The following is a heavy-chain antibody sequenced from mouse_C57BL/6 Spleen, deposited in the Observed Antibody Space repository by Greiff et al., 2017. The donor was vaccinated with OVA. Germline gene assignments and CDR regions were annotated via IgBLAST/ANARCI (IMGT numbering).Heavy chain of an antibody. CDR1: GYTFTDYE. Sequence: VQLQQSGAELVRPGASVTLSCKASGYTFTDYEMHWVKQTPVHGLEWIGAIDPETGGTAYNQKFKGKAILTADKSSSTAYMELRSLTSEVSAVYYCTRNYGSPSYAMDYWGQGTSVTVSS. CDR2: IDPETGGT. CDR3: TRNYGSPSYAMDY. J-gene: IGHJ4*01. D-gene: IGHD1-1*01. V-gene: IGHV1-15*01.